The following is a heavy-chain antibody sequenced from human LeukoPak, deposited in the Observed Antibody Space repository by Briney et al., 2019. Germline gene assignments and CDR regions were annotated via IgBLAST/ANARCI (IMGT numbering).Heavy chain of an antibody. D-gene: IGHD3-22*01. CDR2: IYPGDSDT. J-gene: IGHJ3*02. V-gene: IGHV5-51*01. CDR3: ARWDLYYDSSGYDAFDI. Sequence: GESLKISCKGSGYSFTSYWIGWVRQMPGKGLEWMGIIYPGDSDTRYSPSFQGQVTISADKSMSTAYLQWSSLKASDTAMYYCARWDLYYDSSGYDAFDIWGQGTMVTVSS. CDR1: GYSFTSYW.